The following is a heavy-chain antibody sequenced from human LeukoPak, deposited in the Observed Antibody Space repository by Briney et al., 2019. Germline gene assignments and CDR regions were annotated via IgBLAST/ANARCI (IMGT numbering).Heavy chain of an antibody. D-gene: IGHD2-21*02. Sequence: SETLSLTCTVSGGSISSYYWSWIRQPPGKGLEWIGYIYYSGSTNYNPSLKSRVTISVDTSKNQFSLKLSSVTAADTAVYYCVRVAVAGIHYWGQGTLVTVSS. CDR3: VRVAVAGIHY. CDR2: IYYSGST. V-gene: IGHV4-59*08. J-gene: IGHJ4*02. CDR1: GGSISSYY.